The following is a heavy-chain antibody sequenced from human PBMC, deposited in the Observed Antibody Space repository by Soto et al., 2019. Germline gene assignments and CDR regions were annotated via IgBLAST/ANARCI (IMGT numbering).Heavy chain of an antibody. D-gene: IGHD6-6*01. V-gene: IGHV4-34*01. CDR2: INHSGST. Sequence: PSLTCAVYGGSFSGYYWSWIRQPPGKGLEWIGEINHSGSTNYNPSLKSRVTISVDTSKNQFSLKLSSVTAADTAVYYCARGPIAARYYYYYYGMDVWGQGTTVTVSS. CDR1: GGSFSGYY. J-gene: IGHJ6*02. CDR3: ARGPIAARYYYYYYGMDV.